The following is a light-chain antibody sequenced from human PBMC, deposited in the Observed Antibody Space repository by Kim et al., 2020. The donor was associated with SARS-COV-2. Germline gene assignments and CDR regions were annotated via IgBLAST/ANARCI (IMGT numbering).Light chain of an antibody. CDR1: SGHSTYT. Sequence: QPVLTQSPSASASLGASVKLTCSLSSGHSTYTIAWHQQQPEKGPRYLMTLNSDGSHKKGDGIPDRFSGSSSGAERYLIISSLQSEDEAAYYCQTWGTGIRVFGGGTQLTVL. CDR2: LNSDGSH. J-gene: IGLJ3*02. V-gene: IGLV4-69*01. CDR3: QTWGTGIRV.